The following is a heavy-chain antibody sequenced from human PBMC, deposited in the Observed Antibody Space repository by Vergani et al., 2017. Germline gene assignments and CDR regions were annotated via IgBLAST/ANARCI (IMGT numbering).Heavy chain of an antibody. V-gene: IGHV4-59*12. J-gene: IGHJ6*02. CDR3: ARESRVARHYYYYGMDV. CDR2: IYYSGST. CDR1: GGSISSYY. D-gene: IGHD2-15*01. Sequence: QVQLQESGPGLVKPSETLSLTCTVSGGSISSYYWSWIRQPPGKGLEWIGYIYYSGSTNYNPSLKSRVTISVDTSKNQFSLKLSSVTAADTAVYYCARESRVARHYYYYGMDVWGQGTTVTVSS.